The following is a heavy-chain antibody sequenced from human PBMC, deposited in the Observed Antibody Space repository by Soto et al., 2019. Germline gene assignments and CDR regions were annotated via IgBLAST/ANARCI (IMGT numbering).Heavy chain of an antibody. D-gene: IGHD3-3*01. Sequence: ASVKVSCKASGYTFTSYAMHWVRQAPGQRLEWMGWINAGNGNTKYSQKFQGRVTITRDTSASTAYMELSSLRSEDTAVYYCAAYDFWSGYGAFDIWGQGTMVTVSS. V-gene: IGHV1-3*01. CDR1: GYTFTSYA. CDR3: AAYDFWSGYGAFDI. CDR2: INAGNGNT. J-gene: IGHJ3*02.